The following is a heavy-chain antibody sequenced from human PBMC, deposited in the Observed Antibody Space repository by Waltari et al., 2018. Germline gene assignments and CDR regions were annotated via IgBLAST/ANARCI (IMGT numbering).Heavy chain of an antibody. V-gene: IGHV3-74*01. D-gene: IGHD3-10*01. CDR1: GFTFTRYL. Sequence: EVQLDESGGGLVQPGGSLRLSCSASGFTFTRYLMNWVRQAPGKGLVGVARSNSDGSSTTHADSVKGRFTISRDNAKNTVYLQMNSLRVEDTAVYYCTRALWLGELYDYWGQGTLVTVSS. CDR3: TRALWLGELYDY. J-gene: IGHJ4*02. CDR2: SNSDGSST.